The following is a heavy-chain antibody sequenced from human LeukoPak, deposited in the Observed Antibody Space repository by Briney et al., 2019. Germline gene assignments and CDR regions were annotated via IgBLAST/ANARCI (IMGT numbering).Heavy chain of an antibody. Sequence: GGSLRLSCAASGFTVHNNYMNWVRQAPGKGLERVSVIFSGGSTYYADSVKGRFTISRDNSKNTLYLQMNSLRAEDTAMYYCVRDHREVTTVFDIWGQGTMVTVSS. V-gene: IGHV3-66*01. D-gene: IGHD4-11*01. CDR1: GFTVHNNY. CDR2: IFSGGST. CDR3: VRDHREVTTVFDI. J-gene: IGHJ3*02.